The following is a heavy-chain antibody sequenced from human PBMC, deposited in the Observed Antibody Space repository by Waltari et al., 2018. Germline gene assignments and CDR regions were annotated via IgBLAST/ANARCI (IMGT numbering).Heavy chain of an antibody. CDR3: AKDRHQLIEEGFLLALDP. J-gene: IGHJ5*02. V-gene: IGHV1-18*04. CDR1: GYIFTNYG. D-gene: IGHD2-2*01. CDR2: GSGNKGHT. Sequence: QVQLVQSGAEVKKPGASLKVSCKASGYIFTNYGISWVRQAPGQGLEWMGWGSGNKGHTNLAKKFLGRLTMAKDTSTNTVYMELSRLTSDDTAVYYCAKDRHQLIEEGFLLALDPWGQGTLVTVSS.